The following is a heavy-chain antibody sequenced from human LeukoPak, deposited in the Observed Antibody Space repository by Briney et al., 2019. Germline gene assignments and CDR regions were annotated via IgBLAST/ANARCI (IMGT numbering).Heavy chain of an antibody. J-gene: IGHJ4*02. CDR3: ARGLGSYDSSELTWPMISF. D-gene: IGHD3-22*01. CDR2: MNPNSGDT. V-gene: IGHV1-8*02. CDR1: GYTFTGYY. Sequence: ASVKVSCKASGYTFTGYYMHWVRQATGHGLEWMGWMNPNSGDTAYAQKFQGRITMTRSTSITTAYMELSGLRSDDTAVYYCARGLGSYDSSELTWPMISFWGQGTQVTVSS.